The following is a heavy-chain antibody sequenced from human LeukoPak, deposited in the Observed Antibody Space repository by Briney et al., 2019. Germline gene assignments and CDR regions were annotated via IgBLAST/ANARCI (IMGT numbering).Heavy chain of an antibody. CDR1: GYTFTGYY. V-gene: IGHV1-2*02. CDR2: INPNSGGT. J-gene: IGHJ4*02. Sequence: GASVKVSCKASGYTFTGYYMHWVRQAPGQGLEWMGWINPNSGGTNYAQKFQGRVTMTRDTSISTAYMELSRLRSDDTAVYYCARALRYCSSTSCPIIAAAGIDYWGQGTLVTVSS. D-gene: IGHD2-2*01. CDR3: ARALRYCSSTSCPIIAAAGIDY.